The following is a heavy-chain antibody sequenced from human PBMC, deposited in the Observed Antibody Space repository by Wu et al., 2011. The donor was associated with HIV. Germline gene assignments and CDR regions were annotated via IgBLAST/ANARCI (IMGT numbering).Heavy chain of an antibody. V-gene: IGHV1-18*01. J-gene: IGHJ5*02. CDR2: INPYNGNT. CDR3: ATNRAVTTTGGNWLDP. Sequence: QVQLVQSGAEVKSPGASVTVSCKASGYTFTSYGISWVRQAPGQGLEWMGWINPYNGNTNYAQKLQGRVTLTTDTSTSTAYMELRSLRSDDTAVYYCATNRAVTTTGGNWLDPGAREPWSPSPQ. D-gene: IGHD2-8*02. CDR1: GYTFTSYG.